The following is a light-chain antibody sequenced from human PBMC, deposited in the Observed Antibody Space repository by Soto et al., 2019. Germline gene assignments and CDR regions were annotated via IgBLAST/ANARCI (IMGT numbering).Light chain of an antibody. V-gene: IGLV2-14*01. Sequence: QSALTQPASVSGSPGQSITISCTGTSSDFGNYNYVSWYQQHPGKAPKLMIYEVSYRPSGVSNRFSGSKYGNTASLTISGLQAEDEAEYYCSSYTDSSTYWVFGGGTKLTVL. J-gene: IGLJ3*02. CDR1: SSDFGNYNY. CDR3: SSYTDSSTYWV. CDR2: EVS.